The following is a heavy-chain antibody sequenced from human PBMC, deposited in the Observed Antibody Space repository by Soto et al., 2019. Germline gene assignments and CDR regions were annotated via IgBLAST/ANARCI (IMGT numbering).Heavy chain of an antibody. Sequence: QVQLVQSGAEVKKPGASVKVSCKTSGYTFTSYHISWVRQAPGQGLEWMGWISAYNTNTNYAQTFQGRVTMTTDTLTSTAYMELRSLRSDDTAVYYCASDTPPTDYWGQGTLVTVSS. V-gene: IGHV1-18*01. CDR3: ASDTPPTDY. CDR1: GYTFTSYH. J-gene: IGHJ4*02. CDR2: ISAYNTNT.